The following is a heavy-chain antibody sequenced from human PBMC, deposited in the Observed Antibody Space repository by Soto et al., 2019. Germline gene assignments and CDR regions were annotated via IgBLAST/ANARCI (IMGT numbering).Heavy chain of an antibody. CDR2: INHSGST. CDR3: ARTGGMDV. CDR1: GGSFSGYY. V-gene: IGHV4-34*01. Sequence: QVQLQQWGAGLLKPSETLSLTCAVYGGSFSGYYWSWLRQPPWKGPECIGEINHSGSTNYNQSLANRVTISVDTPMTQFSLKLNSVSAAYTAVYYCARTGGMDVWSQGATVTVSS. J-gene: IGHJ6*02.